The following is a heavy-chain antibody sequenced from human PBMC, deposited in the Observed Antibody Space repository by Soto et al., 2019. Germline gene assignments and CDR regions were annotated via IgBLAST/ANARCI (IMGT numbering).Heavy chain of an antibody. V-gene: IGHV4-34*01. D-gene: IGHD3-10*01. CDR3: ARGRITMVRGVSRQGLSYGGYHMEG. J-gene: IGHJ6*03. CDR2: INHSGST. CDR1: GGSFSGYY. Sequence: SETLSLTCAVYGGSFSGYYWSWIRQPPGKGLEWIGEINHSGSTNYNPSLKSRVTISVDTSKNQSSLKLSSVTAADTAVYYCARGRITMVRGVSRQGLSYGGYHMEGWGKGSRGIV.